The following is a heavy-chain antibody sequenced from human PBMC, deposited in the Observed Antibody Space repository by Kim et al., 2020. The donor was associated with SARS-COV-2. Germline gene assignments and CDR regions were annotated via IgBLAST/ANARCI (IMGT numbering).Heavy chain of an antibody. Sequence: SETLSLTCTVYGGSFSGYYWSWIRQPPGKGLEWIGEINHSGSTNYNPSLKSRVTISVDTSKNQFSLKLSSVTAADTAVYYCVRGDNPLDPWGQGTLVTVSS. D-gene: IGHD1-20*01. J-gene: IGHJ5*02. CDR3: VRGDNPLDP. CDR2: INHSGST. V-gene: IGHV4-34*01. CDR1: GGSFSGYY.